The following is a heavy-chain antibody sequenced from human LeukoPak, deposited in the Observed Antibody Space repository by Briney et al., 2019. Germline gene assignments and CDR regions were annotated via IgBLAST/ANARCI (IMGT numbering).Heavy chain of an antibody. V-gene: IGHV4-39*07. CDR3: ARDILATSIAAPYY. J-gene: IGHJ4*02. Sequence: SETLSLTCTVSGGSINSSTYYWGWIRQPPGKGLEWIGSIFYSGRTYYNPSLKSRVTMSVDTSKNQFSLRLSSVNAADTAVYYCARDILATSIAAPYYWGQGTLVTVSS. CDR1: GGSINSSTYY. D-gene: IGHD6-13*01. CDR2: IFYSGRT.